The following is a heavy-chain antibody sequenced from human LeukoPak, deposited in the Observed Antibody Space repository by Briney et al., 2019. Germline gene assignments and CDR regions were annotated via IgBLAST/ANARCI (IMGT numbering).Heavy chain of an antibody. Sequence: PGGSLRLSCVVSGATVSGTYMTWVRQAPGKGLEWVSVIDSGDRTHYADSVKGRFTVSRDNSKNTVYLQMNSLRAEDTAVYYCAKEGVWGQGTTVNGSS. CDR2: IDSGDRT. CDR3: AKEGV. CDR1: GATVSGTY. J-gene: IGHJ6*02. V-gene: IGHV3-66*01.